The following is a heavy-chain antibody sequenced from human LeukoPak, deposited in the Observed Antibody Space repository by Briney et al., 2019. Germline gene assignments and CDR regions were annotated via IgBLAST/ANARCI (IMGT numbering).Heavy chain of an antibody. J-gene: IGHJ6*03. CDR2: MNPYNGNT. CDR3: ARAAVNLHPNHYYYMDV. Sequence: ASVKVSCKASRYTFTSYDINWVRQATGQGLEWMGWMNPYNGNTGYAQKFEGRVIMTRDTSISTAYLELSSLTSEDTAVYYCARAAVNLHPNHYYYMDVWGKGTTVTVSS. V-gene: IGHV1-8*01. CDR1: RYTFTSYD.